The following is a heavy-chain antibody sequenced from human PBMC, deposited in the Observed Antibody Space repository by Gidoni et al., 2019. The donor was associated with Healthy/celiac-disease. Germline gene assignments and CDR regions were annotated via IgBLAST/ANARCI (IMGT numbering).Heavy chain of an antibody. CDR2: INPSGGST. CDR3: ARAPYGDYLRGVFDY. CDR1: GYTFTSYY. Sequence: QVQLVQSGSEVKKPGASVKVSCNASGYTFTSYYMHWVRQATGQGLEWMGIINPSGGSTSYAQKFQGRVTMTRDTSTSTVYMELSSLRSEDTAVYYCARAPYGDYLRGVFDYWGQGTLVTVSS. J-gene: IGHJ4*02. V-gene: IGHV1-46*01. D-gene: IGHD4-17*01.